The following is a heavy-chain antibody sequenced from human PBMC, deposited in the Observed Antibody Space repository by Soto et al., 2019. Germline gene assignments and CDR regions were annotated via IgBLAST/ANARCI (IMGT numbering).Heavy chain of an antibody. V-gene: IGHV3-23*01. CDR1: GFTFSSYA. CDR3: AKELLFGRRSTLAESFQH. J-gene: IGHJ1*01. D-gene: IGHD3-16*02. CDR2: ISGSGGST. Sequence: GGSLRLSCAASGFTFSSYAMSWVRQAPGKGLEWVSAISGSGGSTYYADSVKGRFTISRDNSKNTLYLQMNSLRAEDTALYYCAKELLFGRRSTLAESFQHWGQGTLVTVSS.